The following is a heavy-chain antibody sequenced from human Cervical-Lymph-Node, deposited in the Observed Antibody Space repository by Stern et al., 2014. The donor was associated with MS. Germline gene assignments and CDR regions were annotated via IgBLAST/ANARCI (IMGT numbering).Heavy chain of an antibody. V-gene: IGHV3-33*01. Sequence: VQLVESGGGVVQPGRSLRLSCAASGFTFSSYGMHWVRQAPGKGLEWVAVIWHDGSNKYYADSVKGRFTISRDNSKNTLYLQMNSLRAEDTAVYYCARDVAAAGTLGFDYWGQGTLVTVSS. CDR1: GFTFSSYG. CDR2: IWHDGSNK. CDR3: ARDVAAAGTLGFDY. J-gene: IGHJ4*02. D-gene: IGHD6-13*01.